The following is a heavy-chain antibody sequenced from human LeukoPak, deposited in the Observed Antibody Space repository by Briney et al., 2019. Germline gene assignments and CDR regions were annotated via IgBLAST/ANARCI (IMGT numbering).Heavy chain of an antibody. Sequence: PGGSLRLSCAASGFTFSSYGMHWVRQAPGKGLEWVSVIYSIGSTCYADSVKGRFTISRDNSKNTLYLQMNSLSAEDTAVYYCAGSLAYCGGDCRLGDYWGQGTLVTVSS. CDR1: GFTFSSYG. CDR3: AGSLAYCGGDCRLGDY. D-gene: IGHD2-21*02. V-gene: IGHV3-66*01. CDR2: IYSIGST. J-gene: IGHJ4*02.